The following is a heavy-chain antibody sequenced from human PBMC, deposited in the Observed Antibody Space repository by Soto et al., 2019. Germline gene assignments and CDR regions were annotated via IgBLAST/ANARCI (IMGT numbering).Heavy chain of an antibody. CDR1: GFTVSSNY. CDR3: ASQSLNYYYYGMDV. Sequence: VQLVESGGGLIQPGGSLRLSCAASGFTVSSNYMSWVRQAPGKGLEWVSVIYSGGSTYYADSVKGRFTISRDNSKNTLYLQMNSLRAEDTAVYYCASQSLNYYYYGMDVWGQGTTVTVSS. CDR2: IYSGGST. J-gene: IGHJ6*02. V-gene: IGHV3-53*01.